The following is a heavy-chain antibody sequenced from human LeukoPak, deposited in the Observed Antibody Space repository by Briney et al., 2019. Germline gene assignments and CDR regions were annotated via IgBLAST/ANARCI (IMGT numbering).Heavy chain of an antibody. CDR2: ISSNGGST. J-gene: IGHJ4*02. Sequence: GGSLRLSCAASGFTFSSYAMHWVRQAPGKGLEYVSGISSNGGSTYYADSVKGRFTISRDNSKNTLYLQMSSLRAEDTAVYYCVKAPIRGIYCSSTSCYSHFDYWGQGTLVTVSS. CDR3: VKAPIRGIYCSSTSCYSHFDY. D-gene: IGHD2-2*01. V-gene: IGHV3-64D*09. CDR1: GFTFSSYA.